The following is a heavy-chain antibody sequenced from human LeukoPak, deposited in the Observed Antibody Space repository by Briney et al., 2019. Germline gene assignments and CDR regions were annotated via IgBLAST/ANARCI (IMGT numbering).Heavy chain of an antibody. CDR3: AKDRVLRYFDWLFDLDY. Sequence: PGGSLRLSCAASGFTFSSYGMHWVRQAPGKGLEWVAVISYDGSNKYYADSVKGRFTISRDNSKNTLYLQMNSLRAEDTAVYYCAKDRVLRYFDWLFDLDYGGQGTLVTVSS. V-gene: IGHV3-30*18. D-gene: IGHD3-9*01. J-gene: IGHJ4*02. CDR1: GFTFSSYG. CDR2: ISYDGSNK.